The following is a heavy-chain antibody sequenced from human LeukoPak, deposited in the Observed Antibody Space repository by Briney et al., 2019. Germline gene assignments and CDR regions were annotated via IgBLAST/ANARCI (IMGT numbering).Heavy chain of an antibody. CDR3: AKDMYSSSWYYFDY. J-gene: IGHJ4*02. Sequence: GGSLRLSCAASGFTFSSYGMHWVRQAPGKGLEWVAAISYDGSNKYYADSVKGRFTISRDNSKNTLYLQMNSLRAEDTAVYYCAKDMYSSSWYYFDYWGQGTLVTVSS. CDR2: ISYDGSNK. V-gene: IGHV3-30*18. CDR1: GFTFSSYG. D-gene: IGHD6-13*01.